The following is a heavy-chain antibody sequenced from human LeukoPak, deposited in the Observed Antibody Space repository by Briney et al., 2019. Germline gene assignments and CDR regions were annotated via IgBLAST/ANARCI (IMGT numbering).Heavy chain of an antibody. J-gene: IGHJ4*02. V-gene: IGHV3-23*01. CDR3: ARGDAAGSGYDL. CDR1: GFTFSSYA. D-gene: IGHD5-12*01. CDR2: ISGSGGST. Sequence: GSLRLSCAASGFTFSSYAMSWVRQAPGKGLEWVSAISGSGGSTYYADSVKGRFTISRDNSKNTLYLQMNSLRAEDTAVYYCARGDAAGSGYDLWGQGTLVTVSS.